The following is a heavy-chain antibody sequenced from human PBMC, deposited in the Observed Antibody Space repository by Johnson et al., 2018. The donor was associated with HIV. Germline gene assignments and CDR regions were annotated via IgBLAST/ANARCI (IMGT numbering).Heavy chain of an antibody. CDR1: GFTFDDYG. CDR3: AKDLRWEDAFDI. Sequence: VQLVESGGGVVRPGGSLRLSCAASGFTFDDYGMSWVRQAPGKGLEWVSVIYSGGSTYYADSVKGRFTISRDNSKNTLYRQMNSLRAEDTAVYYCAKDLRWEDAFDIWGQGTMVTVSS. V-gene: IGHV3-66*01. J-gene: IGHJ3*02. CDR2: IYSGGST. D-gene: IGHD1-26*01.